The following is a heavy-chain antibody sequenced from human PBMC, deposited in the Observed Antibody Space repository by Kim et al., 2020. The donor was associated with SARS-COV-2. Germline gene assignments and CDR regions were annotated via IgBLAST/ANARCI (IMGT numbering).Heavy chain of an antibody. J-gene: IGHJ6*03. V-gene: IGHV4-59*01. CDR3: ARRGGYNSSDYFYYYMDV. D-gene: IGHD6-6*01. Sequence: SETLSLTCTVSGGSISSYFWSWIRQPPGKGLEWIGYIFYSGSTNYNPSLKSRVTISVDTSKNQFSLKVSSVTAADTAVYYCARRGGYNSSDYFYYYMDVWGKGTTVTVSS. CDR1: GGSISSYF. CDR2: IFYSGST.